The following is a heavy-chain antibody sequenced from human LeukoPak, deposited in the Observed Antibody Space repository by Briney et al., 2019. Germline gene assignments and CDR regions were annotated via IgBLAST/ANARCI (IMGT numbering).Heavy chain of an antibody. CDR2: ISDDGSDE. J-gene: IGHJ4*02. Sequence: GGSLRLSCAASGFTFSSYGMHWVRQAPGKGLDWVAFISDDGSDEYYADSVKGRFTISRDNSKNTLYLQMNSLRDEDTAVYHCAINGYNWDSWGQGTLVTVSS. CDR1: GFTFSSYG. CDR3: AINGYNWDS. D-gene: IGHD5-24*01. V-gene: IGHV3-30*03.